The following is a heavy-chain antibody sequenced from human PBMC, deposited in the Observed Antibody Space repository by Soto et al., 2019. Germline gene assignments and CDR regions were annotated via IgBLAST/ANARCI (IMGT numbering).Heavy chain of an antibody. Sequence: QVHLLQSGAEVKKPGSSLKVSCKVSGGAFTNYSLNWVRHSPGQGLEWLGGIIPLHNTSNYSEKFVGRLSVTADISSSTVYMHLGGLASGDMATYYCASWSAWNPLYYHGMDVWGQGTTVTVSS. D-gene: IGHD1-1*01. CDR2: IIPLHNTS. J-gene: IGHJ6*02. CDR3: ASWSAWNPLYYHGMDV. CDR1: GGAFTNYS. V-gene: IGHV1-69*06.